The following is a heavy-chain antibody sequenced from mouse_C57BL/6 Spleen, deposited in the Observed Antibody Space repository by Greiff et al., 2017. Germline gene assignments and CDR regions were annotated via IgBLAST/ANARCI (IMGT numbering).Heavy chain of an antibody. D-gene: IGHD4-1*01. Sequence: VQLQQSGPELVKPGASVKMSCKASGYTFTDYNMPWVKQSHGKSLEWIGYINPNNGGTSYNQKFKGKATLTVNKSSSTAYMELRSLTSEDSAVYYCARKKLGLYFGYWGQGTTLTVAS. J-gene: IGHJ2*01. CDR1: GYTFTDYN. V-gene: IGHV1-22*01. CDR2: INPNNGGT. CDR3: ARKKLGLYFGY.